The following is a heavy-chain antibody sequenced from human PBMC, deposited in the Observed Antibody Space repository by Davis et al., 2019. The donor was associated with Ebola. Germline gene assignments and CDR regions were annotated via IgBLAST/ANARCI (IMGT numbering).Heavy chain of an antibody. D-gene: IGHD2-15*01. V-gene: IGHV1-18*01. CDR3: ARSPLGVAVKNWFDP. Sequence: ASVKVSCKASGYTFTSHDINWVRQAPGQGLEWMGWISAYNGNTNYAQKLQGRVTMTTDTSTSTAYMELRSLRSDDTAVYYCARSPLGVAVKNWFDPWGQGTLVTVSS. J-gene: IGHJ5*02. CDR2: ISAYNGNT. CDR1: GYTFTSHD.